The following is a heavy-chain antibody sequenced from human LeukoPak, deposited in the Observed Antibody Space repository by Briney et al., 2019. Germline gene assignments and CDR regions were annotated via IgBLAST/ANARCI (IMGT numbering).Heavy chain of an antibody. D-gene: IGHD2-2*01. V-gene: IGHV3-23*01. CDR3: AKAADIVVVPAATFDP. CDR1: GFTFSSYA. CDR2: ISGSGGSR. J-gene: IGHJ5*02. Sequence: GGSLRLSCAASGFTFSSYAMSWVRQAPGKGLEWVSGISGSGGSRYYADSVKGRFTISRDNSKNTLYLQMNSLKAEDTAVYYCAKAADIVVVPAATFDPWGQGTLVTVSS.